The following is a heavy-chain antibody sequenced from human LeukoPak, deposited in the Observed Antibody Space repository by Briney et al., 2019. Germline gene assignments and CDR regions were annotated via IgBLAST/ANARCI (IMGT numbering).Heavy chain of an antibody. V-gene: IGHV3-30*04. Sequence: GGSLRLSCAASGFTFSSYAMHWVRQAPGKGLEWVEVISYDGSNKYYADSVKGRFTISRDNSKNTLYLQMNSLRAEDTAVYYCARVVDRYYYYGMDVWGQGTTVTVSS. CDR1: GFTFSSYA. J-gene: IGHJ6*02. CDR3: ARVVDRYYYYGMDV. CDR2: ISYDGSNK.